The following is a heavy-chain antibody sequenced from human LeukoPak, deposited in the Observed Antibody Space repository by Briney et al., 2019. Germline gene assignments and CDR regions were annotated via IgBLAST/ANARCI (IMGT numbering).Heavy chain of an antibody. V-gene: IGHV3-30-3*01. Sequence: ERSLRLSCAASGFTFSSYAMHWVRQAPGKGLEWVAVISYDGSNKYYADSVKGRFTISRDNSKNTLYLQMNSLRAEDTAVYYCASSSGHYYYGMDVWGQGTTVTVSS. J-gene: IGHJ6*02. CDR2: ISYDGSNK. CDR3: ASSSGHYYYGMDV. D-gene: IGHD6-25*01. CDR1: GFTFSSYA.